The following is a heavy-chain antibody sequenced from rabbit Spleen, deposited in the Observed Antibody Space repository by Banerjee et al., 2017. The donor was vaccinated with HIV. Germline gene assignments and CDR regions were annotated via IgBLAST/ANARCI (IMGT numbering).Heavy chain of an antibody. J-gene: IGHJ3*01. CDR1: GVSFSDKDV. CDR3: PSEYLTVIRRRVNS. V-gene: IGHV1S45*01. CDR2: INIVTGKT. Sequence: EPLEGSGGGLGKPEGSLTLTCKASGVSFSDKDVMCWVRQAPGKGLEWIACINIVTGKTVYASWAKGRFIMSRTSSTSVILPTTSETSAHTAPDSFPSEYLTVIRRRVNSRGQGTLVTVS.